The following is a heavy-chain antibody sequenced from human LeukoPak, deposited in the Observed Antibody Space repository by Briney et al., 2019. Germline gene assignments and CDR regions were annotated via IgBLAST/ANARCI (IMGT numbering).Heavy chain of an antibody. CDR1: GFTVSRNY. CDR3: ARDRGSGLDY. J-gene: IGHJ4*02. CDR2: IYSDGST. Sequence: RPGGSLRLSCAASGFTVSRNYMSWVRQAPGKGLEWVSEIYSDGSTYYAASVKGRFSISRDSPKNTVHLQMNSLRAEDTAVYYCARDRGSGLDYWGQGTLVTVSS. D-gene: IGHD3-10*01. V-gene: IGHV3-53*01.